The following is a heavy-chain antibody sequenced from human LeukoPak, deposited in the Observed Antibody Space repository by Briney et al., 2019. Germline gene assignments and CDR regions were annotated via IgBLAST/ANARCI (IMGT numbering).Heavy chain of an antibody. CDR3: ARGFSYSSGWYSCFDY. J-gene: IGHJ4*02. CDR2: MNPNSGNT. D-gene: IGHD6-19*01. Sequence: ASVKVSCKASGYTFTSYDINWVRQATGQGLEWMGWMNPNSGNTGYAQKFQGRVTMTRDTSTSTVYMELSSLRSEDTAVYYCARGFSYSSGWYSCFDYWGQGTLVTVSS. V-gene: IGHV1-8*01. CDR1: GYTFTSYD.